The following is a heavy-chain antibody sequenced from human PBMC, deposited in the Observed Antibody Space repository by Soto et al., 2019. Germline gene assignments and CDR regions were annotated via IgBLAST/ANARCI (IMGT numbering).Heavy chain of an antibody. CDR1: GFTFSSYW. CDR3: ARDLTSIAALSWFDP. Sequence: GGSLRLSCAASGFTFSSYWMSWVRQAPGKGLEWVANIKQDGSEKYYVDSVKGRFTISRDNAKNSLYLQMNSLRAEDTAVYYCARDLTSIAALSWFDPWGQGTLVTVSS. D-gene: IGHD6-6*01. J-gene: IGHJ5*02. V-gene: IGHV3-7*01. CDR2: IKQDGSEK.